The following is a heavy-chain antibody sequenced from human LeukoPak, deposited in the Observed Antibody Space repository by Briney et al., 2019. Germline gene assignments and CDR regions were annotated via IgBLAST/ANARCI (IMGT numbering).Heavy chain of an antibody. J-gene: IGHJ5*02. D-gene: IGHD6-19*01. V-gene: IGHV1-8*01. CDR2: MNPNSGNT. CDR1: GYTFTSYD. Sequence: ASVKVSCKASGYTFTSYDINWVRQATGQGLEWMGWMNPNSGNTGYAQRFQGRVTMTRNTSISTAYMELSSLRSEDTAVYYCARAYSSGWYRWFDPWGQGTLVTVSS. CDR3: ARAYSSGWYRWFDP.